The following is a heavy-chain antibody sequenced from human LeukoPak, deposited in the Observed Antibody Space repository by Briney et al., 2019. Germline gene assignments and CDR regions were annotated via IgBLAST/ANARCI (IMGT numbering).Heavy chain of an antibody. CDR2: ISSSSSYI. J-gene: IGHJ6*02. D-gene: IGHD5-12*01. Sequence: GGSLRLSCAASGFTFSSYSMNWVRQAPGKGLEWVSSISSSSSYIYYADSVKGRFTISRDNARNSLDLQMNSLRAEDTAVYYCARAWIYYGMDVWGQGTTVTVSS. V-gene: IGHV3-21*01. CDR3: ARAWIYYGMDV. CDR1: GFTFSSYS.